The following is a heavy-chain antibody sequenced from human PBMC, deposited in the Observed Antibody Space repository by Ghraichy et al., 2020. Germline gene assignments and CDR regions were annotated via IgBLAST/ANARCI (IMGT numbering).Heavy chain of an antibody. CDR2: IKQDGSEK. Sequence: GGSLRLSCAASGFTFSSYWMSWVRQAPGKGLEWVANIKQDGSEKYYVDSVKGRFTISRDNAKNSLYLQMNSLRAEDTAVYYCARETPTYGSGLDYWGQGTLVTVSS. CDR1: GFTFSSYW. CDR3: ARETPTYGSGLDY. D-gene: IGHD3-10*01. J-gene: IGHJ4*02. V-gene: IGHV3-7*01.